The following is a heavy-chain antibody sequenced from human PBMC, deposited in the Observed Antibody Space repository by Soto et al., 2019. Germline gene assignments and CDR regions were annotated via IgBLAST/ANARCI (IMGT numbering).Heavy chain of an antibody. V-gene: IGHV1-8*01. CDR3: ARTLAYCCGDCYYYFDY. D-gene: IGHD2-21*02. Sequence: QVQLVQSGAEVKKPGASVKVSCKASGYTFTSYDINWVRQATGQGLEWMGWMNPNSGNTGYAQKFQGRVTMTRNTSISTAYMELSSLRSEDTAVYYCARTLAYCCGDCYYYFDYWGQGTLVTVSS. CDR1: GYTFTSYD. CDR2: MNPNSGNT. J-gene: IGHJ4*02.